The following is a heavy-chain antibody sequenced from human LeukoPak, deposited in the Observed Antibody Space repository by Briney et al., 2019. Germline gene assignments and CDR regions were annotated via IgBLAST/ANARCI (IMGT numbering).Heavy chain of an antibody. J-gene: IGHJ4*02. CDR2: IYSGGSI. D-gene: IGHD6-13*01. Sequence: GGSLRLSCAASGFTVSSNYMSWVRQAPGKGLEWVSVIYSGGSIYYADSVKGRFTISRDNSKNTLYLQMNSLRAEDTAVYYCASSTAAGTRNFDYWGQGTLVTVSS. V-gene: IGHV3-53*01. CDR3: ASSTAAGTRNFDY. CDR1: GFTVSSNY.